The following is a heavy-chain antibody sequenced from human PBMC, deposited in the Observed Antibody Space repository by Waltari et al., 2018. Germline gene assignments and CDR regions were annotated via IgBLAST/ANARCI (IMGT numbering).Heavy chain of an antibody. CDR1: GYYFTTYW. D-gene: IGHD7-27*01. V-gene: IGHV5-51*01. Sequence: EVQLVQSGAEVRKPGESLKISCEASGYYFTTYWIGWVRQMPGKGLEWMGGIYPGDSDIRYSPSFQGQVTISADKSITTAYLQWNSLKASDTAMYFCARNPGDTHFDFWGQGALVTVSS. J-gene: IGHJ4*02. CDR2: IYPGDSDI. CDR3: ARNPGDTHFDF.